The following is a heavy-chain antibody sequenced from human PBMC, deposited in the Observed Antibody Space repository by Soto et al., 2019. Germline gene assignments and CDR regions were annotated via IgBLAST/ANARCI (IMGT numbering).Heavy chain of an antibody. J-gene: IGHJ6*02. D-gene: IGHD3-16*02. CDR3: ARDGGYTAYGMDV. V-gene: IGHV3-30-3*01. Sequence: GGSLRLSCAASGFTFSSYAMHWVRQAPGKGLEWVAVISYDGSNKYYADSVKGRFTISRDNSKNTLYLQMNSLRAEDTAVYYCARDGGYTAYGMDVWGQGTTVTAP. CDR2: ISYDGSNK. CDR1: GFTFSSYA.